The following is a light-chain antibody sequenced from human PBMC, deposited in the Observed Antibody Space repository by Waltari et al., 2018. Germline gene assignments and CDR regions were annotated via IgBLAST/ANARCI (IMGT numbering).Light chain of an antibody. CDR1: SSNIGGNS. CDR3: ATWDDSLNVPG. J-gene: IGLJ3*02. Sequence: QSGLTQPPSASATPGQRVTLSCTGSSSNIGGNSVSWYQQVPGTAPKLLMYSNIRRSSGGPDRFSGSTSGTSASLASSGLQSDDAADYYCATWDDSLNVPGFGGGTRVTVL. CDR2: SNI. V-gene: IGLV1-44*01.